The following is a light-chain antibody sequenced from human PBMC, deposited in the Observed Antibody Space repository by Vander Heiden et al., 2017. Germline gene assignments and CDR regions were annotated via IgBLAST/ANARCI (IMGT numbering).Light chain of an antibody. V-gene: IGLV8-61*01. J-gene: IGLJ2*01. CDR1: SGPVSTNYY. CDR2: STN. Sequence: QTVVTQEPSCSVSPGGTATHTRGLSSGPVSTNYYPSWYQQTPGQSPRTIIYSTNTRSSGVPDRFSASILGNTAALTITGAQADDESDYYCVLYMGSGIAVFGGGTKLTVL. CDR3: VLYMGSGIAV.